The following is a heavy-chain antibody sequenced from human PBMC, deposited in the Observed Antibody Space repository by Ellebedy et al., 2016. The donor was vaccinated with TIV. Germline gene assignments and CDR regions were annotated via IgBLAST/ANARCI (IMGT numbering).Heavy chain of an antibody. J-gene: IGHJ3*02. V-gene: IGHV1-24*01. CDR3: ARDPNDYGDYGDAFDI. CDR1: RYTLTELS. Sequence: ASVKVSXKVSRYTLTELSMHWVRQAPGKGLEWMGGFDPEDGETVYAQKFQGRVTMTEDTSTDTAYMELSSLRSEDTAVYYCARDPNDYGDYGDAFDIWGQGTMVTVSS. CDR2: FDPEDGET. D-gene: IGHD4-17*01.